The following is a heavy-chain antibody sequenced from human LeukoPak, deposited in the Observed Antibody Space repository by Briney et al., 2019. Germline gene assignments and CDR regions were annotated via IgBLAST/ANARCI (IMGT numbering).Heavy chain of an antibody. CDR3: ARRGFYGMDV. Sequence: SETLSLTCTVSGGSISSYYWSWIRQPPGKGLEWIGYIYTSGSTNYNPSLKSRVTISVDTSKNQFSLKLSSVTAADTAVYYCARRGFYGMDVWGQGTTVTVSS. D-gene: IGHD3-10*01. CDR2: IYTSGST. V-gene: IGHV4-4*09. CDR1: GGSISSYY. J-gene: IGHJ6*02.